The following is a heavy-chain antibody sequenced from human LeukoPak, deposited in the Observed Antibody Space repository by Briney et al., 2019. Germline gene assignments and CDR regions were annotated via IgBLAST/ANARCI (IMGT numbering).Heavy chain of an antibody. CDR2: IGGSDGNT. D-gene: IGHD1-26*01. Sequence: GGSLRLSCAASGFTFRNYAMSWVRQAPGKGLEWVSAIGGSDGNTYYADSVKGRFTISRDNFMNMLYLQMNSLRAEDTAVYYCAKEWELLVGPFDYWGQGTLVTVSS. V-gene: IGHV3-23*01. J-gene: IGHJ4*02. CDR1: GFTFRNYA. CDR3: AKEWELLVGPFDY.